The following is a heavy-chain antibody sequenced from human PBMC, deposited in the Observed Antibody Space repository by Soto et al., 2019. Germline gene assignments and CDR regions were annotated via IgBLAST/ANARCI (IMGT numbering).Heavy chain of an antibody. V-gene: IGHV3-21*01. CDR2: IISSSTYI. J-gene: IGHJ3*01. CDR1: GFTFSSST. Sequence: PGGSLRLSCAASGFTFSSSTMNWVRQAPGKGLEWVSSIISSSTYIYYAASVKGRFTVSRDNAKNSLYLQMNSLRAEDTAVYYCARDMNYGGNPRAFDFWAQGTMVTVSS. D-gene: IGHD4-17*01. CDR3: ARDMNYGGNPRAFDF.